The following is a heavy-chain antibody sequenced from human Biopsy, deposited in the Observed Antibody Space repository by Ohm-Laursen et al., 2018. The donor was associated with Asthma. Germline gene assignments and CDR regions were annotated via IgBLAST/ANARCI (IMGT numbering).Heavy chain of an antibody. CDR2: ASSDGHNK. V-gene: IGHV3-30*03. Sequence: SLRLSYSAPGFVFSQCGMHWVRQGPGKGLEWVALASSDGHNKYYEDSVKGRFTISRDNSRNRLYLQINSLTVEDSAVYFCARQSGQEYGDSIPFDTWGQGTKVAVSS. D-gene: IGHD3-22*01. J-gene: IGHJ3*02. CDR1: GFVFSQCG. CDR3: ARQSGQEYGDSIPFDT.